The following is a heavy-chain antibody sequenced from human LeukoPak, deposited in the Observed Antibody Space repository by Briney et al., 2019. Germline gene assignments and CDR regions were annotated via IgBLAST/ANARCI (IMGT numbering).Heavy chain of an antibody. V-gene: IGHV4-39*01. CDR1: GGSIISSDYH. Sequence: PSETLSLTCTVSGGSIISSDYHWGWVRQPPGKGLEWIGTISYSGNTDYNPSLRSRVAVSVDTSNNQFSLRLCSVTAADTAVYHCARHCCTGPSKRVFDFWGQGTMVTVSS. D-gene: IGHD2-8*02. J-gene: IGHJ3*01. CDR2: ISYSGNT. CDR3: ARHCCTGPSKRVFDF.